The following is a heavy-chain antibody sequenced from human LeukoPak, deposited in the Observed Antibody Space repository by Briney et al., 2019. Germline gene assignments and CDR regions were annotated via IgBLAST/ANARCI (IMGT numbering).Heavy chain of an antibody. Sequence: LGGSLRLSCAASGFTFSDYYMSWIRQAPGKGLEWVSYISSSGSTIYYADFVKGRFTISRDNAKNSLYLQMNSLRAEDTAVYYCVRDYRSVFDYWGQGTLVTVSS. V-gene: IGHV3-11*01. CDR2: ISSSGSTI. CDR3: VRDYRSVFDY. CDR1: GFTFSDYY. D-gene: IGHD3-16*02. J-gene: IGHJ4*02.